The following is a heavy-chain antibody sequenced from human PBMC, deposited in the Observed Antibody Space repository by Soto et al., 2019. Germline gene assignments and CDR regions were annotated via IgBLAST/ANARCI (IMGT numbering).Heavy chain of an antibody. V-gene: IGHV1-18*01. D-gene: IGHD6-13*01. CDR2: ISAYNGNT. Sequence: QVQLVQSGAEVKKPGASVKVSCKASGYTFTSYGISWVRQAPGQGLEWMGWISAYNGNTNYAQKLQGRVTMTTDTSTRTAYMELRSLRSDDTAVYYCARVRPSSWPYYYYYYGMDVWGQGTTVTVSS. CDR1: GYTFTSYG. CDR3: ARVRPSSWPYYYYYYGMDV. J-gene: IGHJ6*02.